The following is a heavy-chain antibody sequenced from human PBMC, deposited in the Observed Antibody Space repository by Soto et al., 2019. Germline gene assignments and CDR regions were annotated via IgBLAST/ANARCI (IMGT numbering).Heavy chain of an antibody. CDR3: VRVGLVGPTSLSNAWFDP. CDR1: GYTFTRHW. D-gene: IGHD1-26*01. V-gene: IGHV5-51*01. CDR2: IYPGDSDT. J-gene: IGHJ5*02. Sequence: GESLKISCNGSGYTFTRHWIGWVRQMPGKGLEWLGIIYPGDSDTRYSPSFQGQVTFSADKSISTAYLQWSSLKASDTAMYYCVRVGLVGPTSLSNAWFDPWGQGTLVTVSS.